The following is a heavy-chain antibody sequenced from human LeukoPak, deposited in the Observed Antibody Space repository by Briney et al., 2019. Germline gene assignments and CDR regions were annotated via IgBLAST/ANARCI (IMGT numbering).Heavy chain of an antibody. J-gene: IGHJ4*02. CDR2: ISSGGRYV. CDR3: ARGLPFREDTYFDY. D-gene: IGHD3-10*01. V-gene: IGHV3-21*01. Sequence: PGGSLRLSCAASGFSFRTYSMNWVRQAPGKGLEWVSSISSGGRYVYYADSVRGRFTISRDNAKNSLYLQTNSLRAEDTAVYYCARGLPFREDTYFDYWGQGTLVTVSS. CDR1: GFSFRTYS.